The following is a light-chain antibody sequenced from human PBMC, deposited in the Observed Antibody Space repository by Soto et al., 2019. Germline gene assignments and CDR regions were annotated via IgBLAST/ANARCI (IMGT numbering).Light chain of an antibody. V-gene: IGKV1-39*01. Sequence: GGIGAIACRASQSISNYLNWYQEKPGKAPKLLIYTASSLQSGVPSRFSGSGSGTDFTLSISSLHPEDFATYYCQQSNSTSQTFGQGTKVDIK. CDR1: QSISNY. J-gene: IGKJ1*01. CDR3: QQSNSTSQT. CDR2: TAS.